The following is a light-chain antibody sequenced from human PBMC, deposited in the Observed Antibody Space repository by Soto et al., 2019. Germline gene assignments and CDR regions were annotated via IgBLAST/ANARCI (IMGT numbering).Light chain of an antibody. CDR2: AAS. V-gene: IGKV1-39*01. CDR3: QQSYSTPIT. Sequence: IRMTQSPSSLSASTGDRVTITCRASQGISSYLNWYQQEPGNAPKLLIYAASSLQTGVPSRFSGSGSGTDFSLTISSLQPEDFATYYCQQSYSTPITFGQGTRLEIK. J-gene: IGKJ5*01. CDR1: QGISSY.